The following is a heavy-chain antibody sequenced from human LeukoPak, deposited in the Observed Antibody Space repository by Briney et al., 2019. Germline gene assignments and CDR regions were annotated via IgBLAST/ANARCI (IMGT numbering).Heavy chain of an antibody. CDR2: ISSSSSYI. V-gene: IGHV3-21*01. CDR3: ARDRPYYDCWSGYYHYYGMDV. CDR1: GFTFSSYS. D-gene: IGHD3-3*01. J-gene: IGHJ6*02. Sequence: GGSLRLSCAASGFTFSSYSMNWVRQAPGKGLEWVSSISSSSSYIYYADSVKGRFTISRDNAKNSLYLQMNSLRAEDTAVYYCARDRPYYDCWSGYYHYYGMDVWGQGTTVTVSS.